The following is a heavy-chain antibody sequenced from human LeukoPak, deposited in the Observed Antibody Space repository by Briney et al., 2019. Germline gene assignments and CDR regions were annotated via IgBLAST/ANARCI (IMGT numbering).Heavy chain of an antibody. CDR3: ARQSGYDFGGFDY. D-gene: IGHD5-12*01. V-gene: IGHV4-59*01. Sequence: SETLSLTCTVSGGSISSYYWSWIRQPPGKGLEWIGYIYYSGSTNYNPSLKSRVTISVDTSKNQFSLKLSSVTAADTAVYYCARQSGYDFGGFDYWGQGTLVTVSS. CDR1: GGSISSYY. CDR2: IYYSGST. J-gene: IGHJ4*02.